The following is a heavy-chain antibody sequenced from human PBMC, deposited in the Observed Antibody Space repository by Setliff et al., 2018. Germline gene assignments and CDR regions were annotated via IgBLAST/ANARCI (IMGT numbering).Heavy chain of an antibody. CDR1: GGSISSYY. V-gene: IGHV4-4*07. J-gene: IGHJ6*03. CDR2: IYIGGSA. Sequence: SETLSLTCTVSGGSISSYYWSWIRQPAGKGLEWIGHIYIGGSANYNPSLKSRVTMSIDTSKNQFSLKLNSVTAADMAVYYCAREQWLDPPGYYYMDVWASVKVTVSS. D-gene: IGHD6-19*01. CDR3: AREQWLDPPGYYYMDV.